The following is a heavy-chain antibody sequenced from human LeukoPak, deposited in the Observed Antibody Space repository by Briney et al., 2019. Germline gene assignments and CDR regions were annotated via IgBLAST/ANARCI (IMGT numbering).Heavy chain of an antibody. Sequence: GGSLRLSCAAAGLTFSTNSMNWVRQAPGKGLEWVSYISFSSSTIYYADSVKGRFTISRDNAKHSLYLQMNSLRPEDTAMYYCSIPNDYWGQGTLVTVSS. CDR1: GLTFSTNS. J-gene: IGHJ4*02. CDR3: SIPNDY. V-gene: IGHV3-48*01. CDR2: ISFSSSTI.